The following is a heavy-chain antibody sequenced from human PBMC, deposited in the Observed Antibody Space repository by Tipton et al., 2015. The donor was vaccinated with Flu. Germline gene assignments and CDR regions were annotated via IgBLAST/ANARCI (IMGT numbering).Heavy chain of an antibody. CDR1: GGSISSYY. J-gene: IGHJ4*02. Sequence: TLSLTCTVSGGSISSYYWSWIRQPPGKGLEWIGYIYYSGSTNYNPSLKSRVTISVDTSKNQFSLKLSSVTAADTAVYYCATSPPDYYDSSGYPLFDYWGQGTLVTVSS. CDR2: IYYSGST. CDR3: ATSPPDYYDSSGYPLFDY. V-gene: IGHV4-59*01. D-gene: IGHD3-22*01.